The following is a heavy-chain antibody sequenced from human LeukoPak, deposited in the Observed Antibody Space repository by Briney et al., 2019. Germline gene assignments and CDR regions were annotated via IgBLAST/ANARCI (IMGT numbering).Heavy chain of an antibody. D-gene: IGHD3-3*01. Sequence: ASVKVSCKASGYTFTSYGISWVRQAPGQGLEWMGWISAYNGNTNYAQKLQGRVTMTTDTSTSTAYMELRSLRSDDTAVYYCAREDPYYDFWSGYSQVNWFDPWGQGPWSPSPQ. CDR2: ISAYNGNT. J-gene: IGHJ5*02. CDR1: GYTFTSYG. V-gene: IGHV1-18*01. CDR3: AREDPYYDFWSGYSQVNWFDP.